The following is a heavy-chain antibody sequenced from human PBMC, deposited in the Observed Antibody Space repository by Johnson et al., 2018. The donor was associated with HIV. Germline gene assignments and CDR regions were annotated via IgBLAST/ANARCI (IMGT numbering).Heavy chain of an antibody. CDR3: ASLGGSYSLDI. Sequence: MQLVESGGGLVQPGGSLRLSCAASGFTVSSNYMSWVRQAPGKGLEWVSVIYSGGSTYYPDSVKGRFTISRDNSKNTLYIQMNSLRAEDTAVYYCASLGGSYSLDIWGQGTMVTVSS. CDR1: GFTVSSNY. J-gene: IGHJ3*02. D-gene: IGHD1-26*01. V-gene: IGHV3-66*01. CDR2: IYSGGST.